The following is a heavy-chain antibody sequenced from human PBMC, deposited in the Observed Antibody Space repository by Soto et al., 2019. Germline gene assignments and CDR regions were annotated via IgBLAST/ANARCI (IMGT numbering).Heavy chain of an antibody. CDR1: GGSISSYY. CDR3: ARLTYCSGGSCYPDDNWFDP. Sequence: SENLSLTCTVSGGSISSYYWSWIRQPPGKGLEWIGYIYYSGSTNYNPSLKSRVTISVDTSKNQFSLKLSSVTAADTAVYYCARLTYCSGGSCYPDDNWFDPWGQGTLVTVS. D-gene: IGHD2-15*01. V-gene: IGHV4-59*08. CDR2: IYYSGST. J-gene: IGHJ5*02.